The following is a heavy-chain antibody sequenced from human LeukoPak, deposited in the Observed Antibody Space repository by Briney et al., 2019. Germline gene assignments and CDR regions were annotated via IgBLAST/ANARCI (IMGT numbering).Heavy chain of an antibody. J-gene: IGHJ3*02. CDR3: ASRYSSGWSDAFDI. CDR2: IIPIFGTE. CDR1: GGTFSSYA. Sequence: ASVKVCCKASGGTFSSYAISWVRQAPGQGLAWMRGIIPIFGTENYAQKFQGRVTITADESTSTAYMEPSSLRSDGTAVYYCASRYSSGWSDAFDIWGQGTLVTVSS. D-gene: IGHD6-19*01. V-gene: IGHV1-69*13.